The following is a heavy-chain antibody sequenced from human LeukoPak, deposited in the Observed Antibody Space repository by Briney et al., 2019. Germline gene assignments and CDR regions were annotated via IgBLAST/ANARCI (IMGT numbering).Heavy chain of an antibody. D-gene: IGHD5-24*01. CDR3: ARDGARWLQWVNLDY. J-gene: IGHJ4*02. CDR2: INPSGGST. Sequence: ASVKVSCKASGYTFTSYYMHWVRQAPGQGLEWMGIINPSGGSTSYAQKFQGRVTMTRDTSTSTVYMELSSPRSEDTAVYYCARDGARWLQWVNLDYWGQGTLVTVSS. V-gene: IGHV1-46*01. CDR1: GYTFTSYY.